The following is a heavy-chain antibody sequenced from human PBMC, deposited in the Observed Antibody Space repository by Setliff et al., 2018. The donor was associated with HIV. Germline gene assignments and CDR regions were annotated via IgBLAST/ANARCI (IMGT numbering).Heavy chain of an antibody. Sequence: PSETLSLTCTVSGVSVSSGGYYWSWIRQHPGKGLEWIGYVYHTATTYFNPSLKSRITISVDTSKNQFSLKLSSVTAADAAVYYCARSPSYRSSWEYYFDYWGQGILVTVSS. CDR2: VYHTATT. CDR1: GVSVSSGGYY. J-gene: IGHJ4*02. CDR3: ARSPSYRSSWEYYFDY. V-gene: IGHV4-31*03. D-gene: IGHD6-13*01.